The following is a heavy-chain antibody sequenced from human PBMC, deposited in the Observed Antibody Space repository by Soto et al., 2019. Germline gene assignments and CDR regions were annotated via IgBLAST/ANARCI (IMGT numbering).Heavy chain of an antibody. CDR2: ISGSGGST. Sequence: VAWCNIISHGRSCISKTPGKGLEWVSAISGSGGSTYYAYSVKGRFTISRDNSKNTLYLQMNSLRAEDTAVYYCAKDGLNYYDSSGYYFDYWGQGTLVTVSS. CDR1: WCNIISHG. V-gene: IGHV3-23*01. CDR3: AKDGLNYYDSSGYYFDY. J-gene: IGHJ4*02. D-gene: IGHD3-22*01.